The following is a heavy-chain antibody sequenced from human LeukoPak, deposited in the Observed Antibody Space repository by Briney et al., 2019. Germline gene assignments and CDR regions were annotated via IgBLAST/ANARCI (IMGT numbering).Heavy chain of an antibody. D-gene: IGHD6-19*01. CDR2: MNPNSGNT. CDR3: ARGRGSGHKENWFDP. V-gene: IGHV1-8*01. J-gene: IGHJ5*02. CDR1: VYTFTTYD. Sequence: ASVKVSCKASVYTFTTYDINWVRHAPGQGLEWMGWMNPNSGNTGYTQKFQGRVTMTRNTSISTTYMELSSLRSEDTAVYYCARGRGSGHKENWFDPWGQGTLVTVSS.